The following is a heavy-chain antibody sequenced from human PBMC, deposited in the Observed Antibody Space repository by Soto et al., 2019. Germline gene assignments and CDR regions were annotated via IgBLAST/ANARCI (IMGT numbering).Heavy chain of an antibody. D-gene: IGHD3-10*01. CDR1: GGSISSGGYY. CDR2: IYYSGST. J-gene: IGHJ4*02. Sequence: PSETLSLTCTVSGGSISSGGYYWSWIRQHPGKGLEWIGYIYYSGSTYYNPSLKSRVTISVDTSKNQFSLKLSSVTAADTAVYYCARGLWFGELFDYYFDYWGQGTLVTVSS. CDR3: ARGLWFGELFDYYFDY. V-gene: IGHV4-31*03.